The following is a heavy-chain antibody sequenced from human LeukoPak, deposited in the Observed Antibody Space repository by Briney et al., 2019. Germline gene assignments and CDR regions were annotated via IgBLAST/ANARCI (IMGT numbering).Heavy chain of an antibody. J-gene: IGHJ4*02. CDR1: GGSFSGYY. CDR3: ARHPPVETYDILTGYYHPTGHFDY. CDR2: INHSGNT. Sequence: SETLSLTCAVYGGSFSGYYWSWIRQPPGKGLEWIGEINHSGNTNYYPSLKSRVTISVDTSKNQFSLKLSPVTAADTAVYYCARHPPVETYDILTGYYHPTGHFDYWGQGTLVTVSS. V-gene: IGHV4-34*01. D-gene: IGHD3-9*01.